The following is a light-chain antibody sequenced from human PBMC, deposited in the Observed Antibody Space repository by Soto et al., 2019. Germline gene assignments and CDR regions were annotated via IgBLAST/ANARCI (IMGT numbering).Light chain of an antibody. CDR1: QRISSW. CDR2: DAS. CDR3: QQYNAYWT. J-gene: IGKJ1*01. Sequence: DIQMTQSPSTLSASVGDRVTITCRASQRISSWLAWYQQKTGKAPKLLIYDASSLESGAPSRFSGSGSGTEFTLTISSLQPDDFATYYCQQYNAYWTFGQGTKVEIK. V-gene: IGKV1-5*01.